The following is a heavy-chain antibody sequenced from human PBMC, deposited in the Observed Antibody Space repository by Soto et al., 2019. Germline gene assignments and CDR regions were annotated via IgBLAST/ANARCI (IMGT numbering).Heavy chain of an antibody. CDR1: GGSISSNDFY. Sequence: QVQLQESGPGLVKPSQTLSLTCMVSGGSISSNDFYWSWIHQHPGKGLEWIGYIYYSGNTYYNPSLKSRVTILVETSKNQFSLKVSSVTAADTAVYYCARLSGSGQSWFDPWGQGTLVTVSS. J-gene: IGHJ5*02. CDR3: ARLSGSGQSWFDP. CDR2: IYYSGNT. D-gene: IGHD6-13*01. V-gene: IGHV4-31*03.